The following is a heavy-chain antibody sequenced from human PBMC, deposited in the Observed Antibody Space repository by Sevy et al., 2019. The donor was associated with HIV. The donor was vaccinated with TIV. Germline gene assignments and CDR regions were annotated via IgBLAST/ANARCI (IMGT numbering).Heavy chain of an antibody. V-gene: IGHV3-48*02. CDR2: ISSSSSTI. CDR1: GFTFSSYC. CDR3: ARDGGRDYYDSSGYWDY. J-gene: IGHJ4*02. Sequence: GGSLRLSCAASGFTFSSYCMNWVRQAPGKGLEWVSYISSSSSTIYYANSVKGRFTISRDNAKNSLYLQMNSLRDEDTAVYYCARDGGRDYYDSSGYWDYWGQGTLVTVSS. D-gene: IGHD3-22*01.